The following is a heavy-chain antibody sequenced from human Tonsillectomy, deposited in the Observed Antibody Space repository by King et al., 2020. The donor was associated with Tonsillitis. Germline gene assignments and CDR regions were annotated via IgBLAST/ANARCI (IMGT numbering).Heavy chain of an antibody. CDR2: IYYSGST. CDR3: ARRPSVGYYGSGTYLFDY. D-gene: IGHD3-10*01. CDR1: GGSISSSSYY. V-gene: IGHV4-39*01. Sequence: VQLQESGPGLVKPSETLSLTCTVSGGSISSSSYYWGWIRQPPGKGLDWIGSIYYSGSTYYNPSLKSRVTISVDTSKNQFSLRLSSVTAADTAVYYCARRPSVGYYGSGTYLFDYWGQGTLVTVSS. J-gene: IGHJ4*02.